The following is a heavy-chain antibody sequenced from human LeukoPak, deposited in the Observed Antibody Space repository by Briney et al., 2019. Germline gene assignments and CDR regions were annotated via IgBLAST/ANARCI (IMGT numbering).Heavy chain of an antibody. CDR1: GFTFSSYA. Sequence: GGSLRLSCAASGFTFSSYAMSWVRQAPGKGLEWVSAISGSGGSTYYADSVKGRFTISRDNSKNTLYLQMNSLRAEDTAVYYCAKDRGFHYYGSRSYSAFDYWGQGTLVTVSS. CDR3: AKDRGFHYYGSRSYSAFDY. J-gene: IGHJ4*02. V-gene: IGHV3-23*01. D-gene: IGHD3-10*01. CDR2: ISGSGGST.